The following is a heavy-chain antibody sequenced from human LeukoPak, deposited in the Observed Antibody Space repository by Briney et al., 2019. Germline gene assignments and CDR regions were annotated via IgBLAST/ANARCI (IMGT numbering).Heavy chain of an antibody. CDR3: ARLPIVVLSTAPFDY. V-gene: IGHV3-7*01. D-gene: IGHD2-2*01. CDR1: GFTFSLYW. CDR2: IKRDGSEK. J-gene: IGHJ4*02. Sequence: PGGSLRLSCAASGFTFSLYWMSWVRQAPGKGLEWVANIKRDGSEKDYVDSVKGRFTISRDNAKNPLYLQMNSLRAEDTAMYYCARLPIVVLSTAPFDYWGQGTLVTVSS.